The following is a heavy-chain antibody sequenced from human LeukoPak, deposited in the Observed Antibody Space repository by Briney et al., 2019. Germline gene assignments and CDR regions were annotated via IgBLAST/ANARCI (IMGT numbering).Heavy chain of an antibody. J-gene: IGHJ6*02. CDR1: GGSISSYY. Sequence: SETLSLTCTVSGGSISSYYWSWIRQPPGKGLEWIGYIYYSGSTNYNPSLKSRVTISVDTSKNQFSLKLSSVTAADTAVYYCARTPPSLLRFPDYYYYGMDVWGQGTTVTVSS. D-gene: IGHD3-3*01. CDR3: ARTPPSLLRFPDYYYYGMDV. CDR2: IYYSGST. V-gene: IGHV4-59*01.